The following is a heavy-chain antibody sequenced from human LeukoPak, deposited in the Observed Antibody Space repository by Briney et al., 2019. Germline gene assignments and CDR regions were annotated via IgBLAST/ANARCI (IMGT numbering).Heavy chain of an antibody. CDR3: AKEGGYASSWI. V-gene: IGHV3-23*05. D-gene: IGHD6-13*01. Sequence: GGSLRLSCSASGFTFSVSVMNWVRQAPGKGLEWVSGVSSSGSNTYYAESVKGRFTISRDNHKNTVHLQMNSLRVEDTAMYYCAKEGGYASSWIWGQGILVTVSS. J-gene: IGHJ4*02. CDR2: VSSSGSNT. CDR1: GFTFSVSV.